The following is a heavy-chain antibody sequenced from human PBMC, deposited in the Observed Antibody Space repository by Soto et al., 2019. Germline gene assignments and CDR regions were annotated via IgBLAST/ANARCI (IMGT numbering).Heavy chain of an antibody. Sequence: SETLSLTCTVSGGSISSSSNHWGWIRKPPGKGLEWIGNIYYSENTYYNPSLKSRVTISVDTSKNQFSLRLTSVTAADTAVYYCATHPPYGPLDHWGQGTLVTVSS. J-gene: IGHJ4*02. V-gene: IGHV4-39*01. D-gene: IGHD4-17*01. CDR2: IYYSENT. CDR3: ATHPPYGPLDH. CDR1: GGSISSSSNH.